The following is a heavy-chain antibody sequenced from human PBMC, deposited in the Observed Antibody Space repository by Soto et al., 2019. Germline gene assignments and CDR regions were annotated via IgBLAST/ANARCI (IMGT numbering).Heavy chain of an antibody. CDR3: ERLAYPGQKYYYGMDV. CDR2: IDPSDSYT. J-gene: IGHJ6*02. Sequence: GESLKISCKGSGYSFTSYWISWVRQMPGKGLEWMGRIDPSDSYTNYSPSFQGHVTISADKSTSTAYLQWSSLKASDTAMYYCERLAYPGQKYYYGMDVWGQGTTVTVS. CDR1: GYSFTSYW. V-gene: IGHV5-10-1*01. D-gene: IGHD2-2*01.